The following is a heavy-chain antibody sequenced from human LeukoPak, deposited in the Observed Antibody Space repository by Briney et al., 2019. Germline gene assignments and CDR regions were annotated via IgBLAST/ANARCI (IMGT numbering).Heavy chain of an antibody. CDR2: IFYRGST. D-gene: IGHD2/OR15-2a*01. V-gene: IGHV4-59*08. J-gene: IGHJ4*02. CDR1: GASLGDYS. CDR3: ATFLTGYFDY. Sequence: SGTLSLTCSVSGASLGDYSWSWFRQPPGKRLEWIGNIFYRGSTNYDPSFKSRVSLSMDMSKSQFSLKMTSMTAADTAVYYCATFLTGYFDYWGQGELVIVSS.